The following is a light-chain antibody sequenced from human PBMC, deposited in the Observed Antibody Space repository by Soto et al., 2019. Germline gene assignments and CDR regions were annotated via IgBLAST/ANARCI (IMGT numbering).Light chain of an antibody. CDR2: GAS. Sequence: EIVLTQSPGILSLSPGERATLSCRASQSVSSSYLAWYQQKPGQAPRLLIYGASSRATGIPDRFSGSGSGTDFTLTISRLEPEDFAVFYCQHYDSLPITFGQGTRLEIK. CDR1: QSVSSSY. V-gene: IGKV3-20*01. J-gene: IGKJ5*01. CDR3: QHYDSLPIT.